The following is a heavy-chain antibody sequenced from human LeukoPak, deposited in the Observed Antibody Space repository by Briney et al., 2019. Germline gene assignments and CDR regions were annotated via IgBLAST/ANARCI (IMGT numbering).Heavy chain of an antibody. V-gene: IGHV4-59*01. Sequence: SETLSLTCTVSGGSISSYYWSWIRQPPGKGLEWIGYMYYSGSTNYNPSLKSRVPISVDTSKSQFSLNLSSVTAADTAVYYCARVAGYSSFYYYQGMDVWGQGTTVTVSS. D-gene: IGHD5-12*01. CDR2: MYYSGST. J-gene: IGHJ6*02. CDR1: GGSISSYY. CDR3: ARVAGYSSFYYYQGMDV.